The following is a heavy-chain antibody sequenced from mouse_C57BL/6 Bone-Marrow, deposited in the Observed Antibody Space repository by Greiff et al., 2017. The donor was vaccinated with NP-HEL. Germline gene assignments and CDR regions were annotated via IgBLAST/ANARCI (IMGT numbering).Heavy chain of an antibody. CDR3: ARYYYGCRGWYFDV. CDR2: IDPNSGGT. CDR1: GYTFTSYW. D-gene: IGHD1-1*01. Sequence: QVQLQQPGADLVKPGASVKLSCKASGYTFTSYWMHWVKQRPGRGLEWIGRIDPNSGGTKFNEKFKTKATLTVDKPSSTAYMQLSSLTSEDSAVYYCARYYYGCRGWYFDVWGTGTTVTVSS. V-gene: IGHV1-72*01. J-gene: IGHJ1*03.